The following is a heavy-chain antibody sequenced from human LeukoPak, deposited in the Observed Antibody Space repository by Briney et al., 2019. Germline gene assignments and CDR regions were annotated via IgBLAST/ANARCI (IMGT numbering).Heavy chain of an antibody. V-gene: IGHV3-23*01. Sequence: GGSLRLSCAASGFTFSSYAMSWVRQAPGKGLEWVSAISGSGGSTYYADSVKGRFTISRDNSKNTLYLQMNSLRDEDTAVYYCARRRGITIFGVVIHAFDIWGQGTMVTVSS. J-gene: IGHJ3*02. CDR2: ISGSGGST. CDR1: GFTFSSYA. D-gene: IGHD3-3*01. CDR3: ARRRGITIFGVVIHAFDI.